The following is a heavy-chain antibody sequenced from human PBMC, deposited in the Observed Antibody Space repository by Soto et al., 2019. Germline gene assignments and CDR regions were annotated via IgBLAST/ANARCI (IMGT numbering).Heavy chain of an antibody. D-gene: IGHD2-15*01. CDR1: GGTLSSYT. CDR2: VIPNIGVT. CDR3: ARDKGYCSDTSCPDFDY. V-gene: IGHV1-69*08. J-gene: IGHJ4*02. Sequence: QVQLVQSGAEVKKPGSSVKVSCKASGGTLSSYTLSWVQQAPGHGLEWMGRVIPNIGVTTYAKKFQGRFTIVVDTSTSTAYMELNSLRYEDTAVYYCARDKGYCSDTSCPDFDYWGQGTLVTVSS.